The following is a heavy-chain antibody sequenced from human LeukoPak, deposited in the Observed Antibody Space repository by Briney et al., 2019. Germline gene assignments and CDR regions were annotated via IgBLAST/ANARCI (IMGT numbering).Heavy chain of an antibody. D-gene: IGHD3-3*01. CDR1: GYTFTSYD. CDR3: ARGRSQTYYDFWSGFDP. V-gene: IGHV1-8*03. J-gene: IGHJ5*02. CDR2: MNPNSGNT. Sequence: ASEKVSCKASGYTFTSYDINWVRQATGQGLEWMGWMNPNSGNTGYAQKFQGRVTITRNTSISTAYMELSSLRSEDTAVYYCARGRSQTYYDFWSGFDPWGQGTLVTVSS.